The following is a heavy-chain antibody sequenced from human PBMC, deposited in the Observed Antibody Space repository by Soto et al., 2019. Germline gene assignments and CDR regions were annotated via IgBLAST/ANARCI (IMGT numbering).Heavy chain of an antibody. Sequence: GGSLRLSCAASGFTFSSYGMHWVRQAPGKGLEWVAVISYDGSNKYYADSVKGRFTISRDNSKNTLYLQMNSLRAEDTAVYYCAKDRGDYYDSSGYNSAPYYYYYGMDVWGQGTTVTVSS. J-gene: IGHJ6*02. CDR1: GFTFSSYG. CDR2: ISYDGSNK. V-gene: IGHV3-30*18. CDR3: AKDRGDYYDSSGYNSAPYYYYYGMDV. D-gene: IGHD3-22*01.